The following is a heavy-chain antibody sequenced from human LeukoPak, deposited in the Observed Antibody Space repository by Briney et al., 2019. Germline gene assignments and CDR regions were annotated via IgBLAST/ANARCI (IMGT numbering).Heavy chain of an antibody. CDR3: ARYDYGGNSGFNY. Sequence: GESLKISCKGSGYSFSNYWIAWVRQMTGKGLEWMGIIHPGDSDTRYSPSFQGQVTISGDKSISTAYLQWSSLKASDTAMYCCARYDYGGNSGFNYWGQGTQVTVSS. CDR2: IHPGDSDT. D-gene: IGHD4-23*01. V-gene: IGHV5-51*01. J-gene: IGHJ4*02. CDR1: GYSFSNYW.